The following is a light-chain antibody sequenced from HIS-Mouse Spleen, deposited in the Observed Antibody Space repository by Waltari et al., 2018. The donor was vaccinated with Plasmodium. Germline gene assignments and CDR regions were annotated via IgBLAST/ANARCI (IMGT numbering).Light chain of an antibody. Sequence: QSALTQPASVSGSPGQSITISCTGTSSDVGGYNYVYWYQKHPGKAPKLILYDVSNLPSGVSNLSSGSKSGNTASLTISGLQAEDEADYYCSSYTSSSTLVFGGGTKLTVL. CDR3: SSYTSSSTLV. J-gene: IGLJ2*01. CDR1: SSDVGGYNY. CDR2: DVS. V-gene: IGLV2-14*03.